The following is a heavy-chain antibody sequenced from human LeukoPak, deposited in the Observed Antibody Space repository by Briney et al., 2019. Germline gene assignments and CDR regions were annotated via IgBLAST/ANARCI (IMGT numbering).Heavy chain of an antibody. V-gene: IGHV4-59*01. CDR2: IYYSGST. CDR3: ARDVWGVAAAGKGARYYYYYYMDV. J-gene: IGHJ6*03. D-gene: IGHD6-13*01. Sequence: PSETLSLTCTVSGGSISSYYWSWIRQPPGKGLEWIGYIYYSGSTNYNPSLKSRVTISVDTSKNQFSLKLSSVTAADTAVYYCARDVWGVAAAGKGARYYYYYYMDVWGKGTTVTISS. CDR1: GGSISSYY.